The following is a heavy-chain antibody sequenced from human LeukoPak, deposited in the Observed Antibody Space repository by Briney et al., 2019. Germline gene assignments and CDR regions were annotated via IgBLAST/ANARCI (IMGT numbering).Heavy chain of an antibody. D-gene: IGHD3-10*01. CDR3: ARLSGYQSAFDI. Sequence: PSETLSLTCTVSGGSISSSTYYWGWIRQPPGKGLEWIGSIYYSGTTYYNPSLKSRVTISLDTSKNQFSLKLSSVTAADTAVYYCARLSGYQSAFDIWGQGTMVTVSS. CDR1: GGSISSSTYY. V-gene: IGHV4-39*01. CDR2: IYYSGTT. J-gene: IGHJ3*02.